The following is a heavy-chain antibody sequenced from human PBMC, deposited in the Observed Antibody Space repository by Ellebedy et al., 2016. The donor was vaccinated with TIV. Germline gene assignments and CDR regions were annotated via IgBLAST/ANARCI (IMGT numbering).Heavy chain of an antibody. J-gene: IGHJ3*02. Sequence: MPSETLSLTCTVSGGSINTYYWTWIRQPPGKGLEYIGFFHYTGITNYNPSLRSRVTLSVDSFKNQFSLKMDSVTAADTAVYYCARDSTKGWAFDIWGQGTMVTVSS. CDR2: FHYTGIT. D-gene: IGHD1-1*01. CDR1: GGSINTYY. V-gene: IGHV4-59*12. CDR3: ARDSTKGWAFDI.